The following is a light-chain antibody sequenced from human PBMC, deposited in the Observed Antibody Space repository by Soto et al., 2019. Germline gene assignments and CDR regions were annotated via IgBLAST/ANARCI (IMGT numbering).Light chain of an antibody. CDR1: QSLTGSF. CDR3: QQYSTSPRT. Sequence: ETVLTQSPGTLSLSPGKRATLSCRASQSLTGSFLAWYQQKPGQAPKVLIYGASNRATGIPDRFSGSGSGTDFTLTISRLEPEDFAVYYCQQYSTSPRTFGQGTKLDIK. V-gene: IGKV3-20*01. CDR2: GAS. J-gene: IGKJ2*01.